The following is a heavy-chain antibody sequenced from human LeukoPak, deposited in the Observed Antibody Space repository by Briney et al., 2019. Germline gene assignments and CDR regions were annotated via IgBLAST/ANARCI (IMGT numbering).Heavy chain of an antibody. J-gene: IGHJ4*02. Sequence: SEPLSLTCAVSGGSISSSNWWSWIRQPPGKGLEWIGEINHSVRTNSNPSLKSRVTISVDKYKNQFSLKLSSVTAADTAVYYCARAAIAPAGTGLDYWGQGTLVTV. CDR1: GGSISSSNW. V-gene: IGHV4-4*02. CDR2: INHSVRT. D-gene: IGHD6-13*01. CDR3: ARAAIAPAGTGLDY.